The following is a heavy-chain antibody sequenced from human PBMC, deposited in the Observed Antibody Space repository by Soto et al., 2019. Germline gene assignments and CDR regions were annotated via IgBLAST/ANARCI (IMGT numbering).Heavy chain of an antibody. J-gene: IGHJ4*02. V-gene: IGHV2-5*02. D-gene: IGHD3-10*01. Sequence: QITLKESGPTLVKPTQTLTLTCTFSGFSLDTSGAAVGWIRQPPGKGLELLSVIYWDDDKRSSPSLRSRLTSTKDTSNNQVVPRMTNMDPADTATYYCAHRDRASGGLFDFWGQGTLVTVSS. CDR2: IYWDDDK. CDR1: GFSLDTSGAA. CDR3: AHRDRASGGLFDF.